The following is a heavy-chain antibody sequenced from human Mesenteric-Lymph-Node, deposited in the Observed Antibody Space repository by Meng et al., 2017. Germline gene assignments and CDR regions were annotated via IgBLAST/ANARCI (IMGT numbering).Heavy chain of an antibody. D-gene: IGHD1-20*01. V-gene: IGHV1-18*01. CDR3: ARDLMYNWNDDAFDI. Sequence: ASVKVSCKASGYTFTSYGISWVRQDPGQGREWMGWISAYSGNTNYAQKLQCSVTMTTDRSTSTAYMELRSLSSDDTAVYYCARDLMYNWNDDAFDIWGQGTMVTVSS. J-gene: IGHJ3*02. CDR1: GYTFTSYG. CDR2: ISAYSGNT.